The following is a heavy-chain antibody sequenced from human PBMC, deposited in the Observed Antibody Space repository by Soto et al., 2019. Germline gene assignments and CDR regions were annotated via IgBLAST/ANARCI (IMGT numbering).Heavy chain of an antibody. CDR2: IIPIFGTA. D-gene: IGHD5-12*01. J-gene: IGHJ5*02. V-gene: IGHV1-69*13. CDR3: ARESGYSGYAPRNHWFDP. CDR1: GGTFSSYA. Sequence: ASVKVSCKASGGTFSSYAISWVRQAPGQGLEWMGGIIPIFGTANYAQKFQGRVTITADESTSTAYMELSSLRSEDTAVYYCARESGYSGYAPRNHWFDPWGKGTLVTVAA.